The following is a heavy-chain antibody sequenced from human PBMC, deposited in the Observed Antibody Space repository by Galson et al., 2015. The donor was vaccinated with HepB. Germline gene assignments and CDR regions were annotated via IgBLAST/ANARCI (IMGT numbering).Heavy chain of an antibody. J-gene: IGHJ4*02. D-gene: IGHD3-10*01. CDR1: EFTFSTSW. V-gene: IGHV3-7*01. CDR2: INPDGSWK. Sequence: SLRLSCAASEFTFSTSWMAWVRQAAGQGLEWVANINPDGSWKSYVDSVKGRFTISRDNAKNLLYLQTNRLRAEDTAVYCCATGNYYRTDYWGQGTLVTVSS. CDR3: ATGNYYRTDY.